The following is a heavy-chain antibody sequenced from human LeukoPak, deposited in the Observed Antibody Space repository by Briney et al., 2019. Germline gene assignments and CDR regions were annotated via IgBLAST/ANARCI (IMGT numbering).Heavy chain of an antibody. CDR2: ISGSGDYI. CDR3: AREFTIFGWMDAFDI. V-gene: IGHV3-21*01. J-gene: IGHJ3*02. Sequence: GGSLRLSCAASGFTFSSYAMSWVRQAPGKGLEWVSAISGSGDYIFYADSVKGRFTISRDNAKNSLYLQMNSLRAEDTAVYYCAREFTIFGWMDAFDIWGQGTMVTVSS. CDR1: GFTFSSYA. D-gene: IGHD3-3*01.